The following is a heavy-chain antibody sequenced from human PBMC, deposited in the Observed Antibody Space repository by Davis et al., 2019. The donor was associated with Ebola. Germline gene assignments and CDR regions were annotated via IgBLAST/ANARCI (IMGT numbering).Heavy chain of an antibody. V-gene: IGHV3-9*01. D-gene: IGHD1-14*01. Sequence: PGGSLRLSCAPSGFTLDDYAMHWVRQAPGKGLEWVSGISWNSGSIVYADSVKGRFTISRDNSKNRVYLQMNNVRAEDTAVYYCARDRKLTENFFYFYGMDVWGQGTTVTVSS. J-gene: IGHJ6*02. CDR3: ARDRKLTENFFYFYGMDV. CDR1: GFTLDDYA. CDR2: ISWNSGSI.